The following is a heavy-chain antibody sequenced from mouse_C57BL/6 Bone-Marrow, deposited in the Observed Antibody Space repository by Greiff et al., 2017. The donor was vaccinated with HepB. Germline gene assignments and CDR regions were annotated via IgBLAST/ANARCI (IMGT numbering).Heavy chain of an antibody. CDR1: GYTFTEYT. CDR2: FYPGSGSI. CDR3: ARHEEGYYYGSSYRYYAMDY. D-gene: IGHD1-1*01. Sequence: VHLVESGAELVKPGASVKLSCKASGYTFTEYTIHWVKQRSGQGLEWIGWFYPGSGSIKYNEKFKDKATLTADKSSSTVYMELSRLTSEDSAVYFCARHEEGYYYGSSYRYYAMDYWGQGTSVTVSS. J-gene: IGHJ4*01. V-gene: IGHV1-62-2*01.